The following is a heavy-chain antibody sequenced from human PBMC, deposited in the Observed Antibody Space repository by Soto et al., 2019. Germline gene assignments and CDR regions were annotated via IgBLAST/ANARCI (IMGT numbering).Heavy chain of an antibody. J-gene: IGHJ6*02. V-gene: IGHV4-4*02. Sequence: PSETLSLTCSVSGDSMSSSNWWNWVRQPPGKGLEWIGEAHHSGRTNYNPSLKSRVTISVDTSKNQFSLKLSSVTAADTAVYYCARLRAAGLSQIIAAAGSRYYYYYGMDFWGQGTTVTVSS. CDR3: ARLRAAGLSQIIAAAGSRYYYYYGMDF. CDR1: GDSMSSSNW. CDR2: AHHSGRT. D-gene: IGHD6-13*01.